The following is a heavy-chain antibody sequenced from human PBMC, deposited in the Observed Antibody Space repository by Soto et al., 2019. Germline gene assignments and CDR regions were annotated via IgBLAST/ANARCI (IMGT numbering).Heavy chain of an antibody. D-gene: IGHD3-9*01. V-gene: IGHV3-48*01. Sequence: EVQLVESGGGLVQPGGSLRLSCAASGFTFSSYSMNWVRQAPGKGLEWVSYISSSSSTIYYANSVKGRFTISRDNAKTSLYLQMNSLRAEDTAVCYCARVVRYPPRFDYWGQGTLVTVSS. J-gene: IGHJ4*02. CDR3: ARVVRYPPRFDY. CDR2: ISSSSSTI. CDR1: GFTFSSYS.